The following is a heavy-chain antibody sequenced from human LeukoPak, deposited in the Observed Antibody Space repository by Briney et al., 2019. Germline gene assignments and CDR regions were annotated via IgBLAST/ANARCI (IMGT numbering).Heavy chain of an antibody. CDR2: ISSSSSYI. CDR1: GFTFSSYS. J-gene: IGHJ6*02. Sequence: GGSLRLSCAASGFTFSSYSMNWVRQAPGKGLEWGSSISSSSSYIYYADSVKGRFTISRDNAKNSLYLQMNSLRAEDTAVYYCAREPPQLIVVVTAGMDVWGQGTTVTVSS. CDR3: AREPPQLIVVVTAGMDV. V-gene: IGHV3-21*01. D-gene: IGHD2-21*02.